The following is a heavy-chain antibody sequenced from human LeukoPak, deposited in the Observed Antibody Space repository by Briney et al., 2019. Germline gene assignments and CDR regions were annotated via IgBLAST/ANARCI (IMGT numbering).Heavy chain of an antibody. CDR1: GGSISSYY. J-gene: IGHJ4*02. D-gene: IGHD5-18*01. CDR2: IYYSGYT. CDR3: ARGEGYSYGYGVDY. Sequence: PSETLSLTCTVSGGSISSYYWSWIRQPPGKGLEWIGCIYYSGYTNYKSSLKSRVTISVDTSKNQFSLKLSSVTAADTAVYYCARGEGYSYGYGVDYWGQGTLVTVSS. V-gene: IGHV4-59*01.